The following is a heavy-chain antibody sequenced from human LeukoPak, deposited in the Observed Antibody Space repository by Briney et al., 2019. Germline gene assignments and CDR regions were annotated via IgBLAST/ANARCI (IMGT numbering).Heavy chain of an antibody. CDR1: GGSLSSYY. J-gene: IGHJ5*02. D-gene: IGHD1-26*01. CDR2: IYTSGST. CDR3: ARDRRVGGSPNWFDP. V-gene: IGHV4-4*07. Sequence: SETLSLTCTVSGGSLSSYYWSWVRQPAGKGLEWIGRIYTSGSTNYIPSLKSRVTMSVDTSKNQFSLKLSSVTAADTAVYYCARDRRVGGSPNWFDPWGQGTLVTVSS.